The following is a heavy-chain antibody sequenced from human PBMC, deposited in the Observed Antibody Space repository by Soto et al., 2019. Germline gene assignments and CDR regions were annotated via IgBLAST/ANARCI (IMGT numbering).Heavy chain of an antibody. J-gene: IGHJ4*02. V-gene: IGHV3-33*01. CDR2: IWYDGSKK. CDR3: ARVPGRDRYGYGDIDF. D-gene: IGHD5-18*01. CDR1: GFMFSTYG. Sequence: QVQLVESGGGVVQPGRSLRLSCAASGFMFSTYGMHWVRQAPGKGLEWVAVIWYDGSKKYYADSVKGRFTTSRDNSKNTQYLQMNSLRVEDTAVYYCARVPGRDRYGYGDIDFWGQGTLVTVSS.